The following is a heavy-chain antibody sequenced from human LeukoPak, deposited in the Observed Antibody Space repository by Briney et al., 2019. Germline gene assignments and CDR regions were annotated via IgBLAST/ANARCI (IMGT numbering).Heavy chain of an antibody. D-gene: IGHD3-9*01. V-gene: IGHV4-30-2*01. CDR1: GGSISSGGYY. CDR2: IYHSGST. CDR3: ARDPLLRYFDC. Sequence: SETLSLTCTVSGGSISSGGYYWSWIRQPPGKGLEWIGYIYHSGSTYYNPSLKSRVTISVDRSKNQFSLKLSSVTAADTAVYYCARDPLLRYFDCWGQGTLVTVSS. J-gene: IGHJ4*02.